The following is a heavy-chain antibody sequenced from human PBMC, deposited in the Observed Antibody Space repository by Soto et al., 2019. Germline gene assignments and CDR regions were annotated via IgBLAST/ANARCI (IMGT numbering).Heavy chain of an antibody. J-gene: IGHJ6*03. CDR2: IKSKTDGGTT. Sequence: PGGSLRLSCAASGFTFSNAWMSWVRQAPGKGLEWVGRIKSKTDGGTTDYAAPVKGRFTISRDDSKNTLYLQMNSLKTEDTAVYYCTTVNAGLHDYGDYGSWYYYYMDVWGKGTTVTVSS. D-gene: IGHD4-17*01. V-gene: IGHV3-15*01. CDR3: TTVNAGLHDYGDYGSWYYYYMDV. CDR1: GFTFSNAW.